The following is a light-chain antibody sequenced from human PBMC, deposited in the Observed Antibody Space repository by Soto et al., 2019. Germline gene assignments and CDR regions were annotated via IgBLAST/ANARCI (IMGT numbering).Light chain of an antibody. CDR3: QQYDSSHLT. J-gene: IGKJ4*01. V-gene: IGKV3-20*01. CDR1: QSVTSSY. CDR2: GTS. Sequence: ENVLTQSPGTLSLSPGERATLSCRASQSVTSSYLAWYQQKPGQAPSLLIYGTSSRATGIPDRFSGSGSGTDFTLTISRLEPEDFAVYYCQQYDSSHLTFCGGTKVEIK.